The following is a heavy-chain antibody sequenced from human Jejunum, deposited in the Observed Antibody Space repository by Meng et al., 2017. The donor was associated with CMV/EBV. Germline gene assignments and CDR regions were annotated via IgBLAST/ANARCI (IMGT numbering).Heavy chain of an antibody. CDR2: IDSNSGET. J-gene: IGHJ4*02. CDR1: GSTFIYYF. D-gene: IGHD6-19*01. V-gene: IGHV1-2*02. Sequence: SGSTFIYYFIHWVRQAPGQGLEWMGWIDSNSGETNSAQKFSGRVTLTRDTSITTAYMEVISLRSDDTAVYYCAREQTVSGSRGLDYWGQGTLVTVSS. CDR3: AREQTVSGSRGLDY.